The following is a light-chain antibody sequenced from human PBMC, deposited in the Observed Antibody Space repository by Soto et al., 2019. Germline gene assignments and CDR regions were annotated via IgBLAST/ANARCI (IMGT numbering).Light chain of an antibody. CDR2: GES. V-gene: IGKV1-39*01. CDR3: QQGYSLPLT. J-gene: IGKJ4*01. CDR1: QSIRTY. Sequence: DVQMTKSPPSLSASVGDVVTINCRASQSIRTYLNWYQQKPGKAPKLLIFGESSLQSGVPSRFRGGGSGTAFTLAISSLQPEDFATYFCQQGYSLPLTFGGGPRVEIK.